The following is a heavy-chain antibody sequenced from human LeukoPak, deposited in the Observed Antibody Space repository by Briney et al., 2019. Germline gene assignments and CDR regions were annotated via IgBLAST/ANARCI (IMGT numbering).Heavy chain of an antibody. CDR1: GGSISSADYY. J-gene: IGHJ4*02. Sequence: PSETLSLTCTVSGGSISSADYYWIWIRQPPGKGLEWIGYIYYSGSPYYNPSLKSRVTISVDTSKNQFSLKLSSVTAADTAVYYCGTTVKYDFWSGYYRPFDYWGQGTLVTVSS. D-gene: IGHD3-3*01. V-gene: IGHV4-30-4*01. CDR3: GTTVKYDFWSGYYRPFDY. CDR2: IYYSGSP.